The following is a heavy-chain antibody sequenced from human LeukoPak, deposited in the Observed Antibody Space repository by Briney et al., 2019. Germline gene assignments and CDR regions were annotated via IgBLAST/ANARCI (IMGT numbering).Heavy chain of an antibody. J-gene: IGHJ4*02. CDR3: ARDPEGDDSSGLGRDY. D-gene: IGHD3-22*01. Sequence: ASVKVSCKASGYTFTSYYMHRVRQAPGQGLEWMGIINPSGGSTSYAQKFQGRVTMTRDTSTSTVYMELSSLRSEDTAVYYCARDPEGDDSSGLGRDYWGQGTLVTVSS. CDR1: GYTFTSYY. V-gene: IGHV1-46*01. CDR2: INPSGGST.